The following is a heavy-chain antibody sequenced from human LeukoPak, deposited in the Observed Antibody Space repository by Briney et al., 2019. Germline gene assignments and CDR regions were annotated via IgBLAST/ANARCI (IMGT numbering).Heavy chain of an antibody. Sequence: GGSLRLSCAASGFTFSSYSMNWVRQAPGKGLEWVSYISSYSSTLYYADSVKGRFTISRDNAKNSLYLQMNTLRAEDTAVYYCARDWNYGGGFDYWGQGTLVTVSS. CDR2: ISSYSSTL. CDR3: ARDWNYGGGFDY. D-gene: IGHD3-16*01. V-gene: IGHV3-48*01. CDR1: GFTFSSYS. J-gene: IGHJ4*02.